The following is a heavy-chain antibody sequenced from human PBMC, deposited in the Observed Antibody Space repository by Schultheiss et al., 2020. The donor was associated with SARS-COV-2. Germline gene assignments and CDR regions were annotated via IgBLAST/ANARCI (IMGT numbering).Heavy chain of an antibody. Sequence: SQTLSLTCIVSGGSISSYYWSWIRQSPGKGLEWIGYIYNSGSTNYNPSLKSRVTISVDTSKNQFSLKLSSVTAADTAVYYCARVSFGITIFGVVHRGPWDWGQGTLVTVSS. CDR3: ARVSFGITIFGVVHRGPWD. CDR2: IYNSGST. D-gene: IGHD3-3*01. J-gene: IGHJ4*02. CDR1: GGSISSYY. V-gene: IGHV4-59*08.